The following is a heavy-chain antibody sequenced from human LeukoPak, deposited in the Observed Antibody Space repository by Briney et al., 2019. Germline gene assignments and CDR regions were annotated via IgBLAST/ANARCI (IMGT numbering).Heavy chain of an antibody. V-gene: IGHV3-23*01. CDR3: PKDRGEFFGSPFDY. Sequence: GGSLRLSCAASGFTFSSYAMSWVRQAPGKGREWVSAISGSGGSTYYADSVKGRFTISRDNSKNTLYLQMNSLRAEDTAVYYCPKDRGEFFGSPFDYWGQGTLVTVSS. CDR2: ISGSGGST. D-gene: IGHD3-10*01. CDR1: GFTFSSYA. J-gene: IGHJ4*02.